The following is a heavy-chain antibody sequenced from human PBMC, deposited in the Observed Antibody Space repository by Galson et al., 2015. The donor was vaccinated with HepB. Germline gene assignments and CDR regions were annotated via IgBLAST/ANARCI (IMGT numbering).Heavy chain of an antibody. V-gene: IGHV3-30*18. J-gene: IGHJ4*02. D-gene: IGHD2-2*01. CDR2: ISYDGSNK. CDR3: AKGWGYCSSTSCYADY. CDR1: GFTFSSYG. Sequence: SLRLSCAASGFTFSSYGMHWVRQAPGKGLEWVAVISYDGSNKYYADSVKGRFTISRDNSKNTLYLQMNSLRAEDTAVYYGAKGWGYCSSTSCYADYWGQGTLVTVSS.